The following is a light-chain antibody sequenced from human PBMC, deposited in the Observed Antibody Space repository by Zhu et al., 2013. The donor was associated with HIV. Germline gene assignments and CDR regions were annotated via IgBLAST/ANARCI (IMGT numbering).Light chain of an antibody. CDR2: DTS. J-gene: IGLJ3*02. CDR1: SSNIGKNF. CDR3: GTWDSTLDIAM. V-gene: IGLV1-51*01. Sequence: QFVLTQPPSVSVAPGQKVTISCSGTSSNIGKNFVAWYQHFPGAAPKLLIYDTSERPSGIPDRFSGSKSGASATLHITGLQTGDEADYYCGTWDSTLDIAMFGGGTKLAVL.